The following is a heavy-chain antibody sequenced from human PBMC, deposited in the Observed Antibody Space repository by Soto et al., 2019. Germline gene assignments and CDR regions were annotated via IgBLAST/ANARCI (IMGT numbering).Heavy chain of an antibody. CDR1: GYTFTSYG. Sequence: QVPLVQSGAEVKKPGASVKVSCKASGYTFTSYGISWVRQAPGQGLEWMGWISAYNGNTNYAQKLQGRVTMTTDTSTSTAYMELRSLRSDDTAVYYCARDVVGIAAAAFAEYFQHWGQGTLVTVSS. CDR3: ARDVVGIAAAAFAEYFQH. D-gene: IGHD6-13*01. CDR2: ISAYNGNT. V-gene: IGHV1-18*04. J-gene: IGHJ1*01.